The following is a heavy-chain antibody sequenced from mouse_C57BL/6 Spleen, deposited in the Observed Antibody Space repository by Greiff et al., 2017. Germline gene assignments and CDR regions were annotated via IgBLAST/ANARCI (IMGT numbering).Heavy chain of an antibody. V-gene: IGHV1-82*01. Sequence: QVQLQQSGPELVKPGASVKISCKASGYAFSSSWMNWVKQRPGKGLEWIGRIYPGDGDTNYNGKFKGKATLTADKSSSTAYMQLSSLTSEDSAVYFCSITAVVEGYFDYWGQGTTLTVSS. J-gene: IGHJ2*01. CDR3: SITAVVEGYFDY. CDR1: GYAFSSSW. CDR2: IYPGDGDT. D-gene: IGHD1-1*01.